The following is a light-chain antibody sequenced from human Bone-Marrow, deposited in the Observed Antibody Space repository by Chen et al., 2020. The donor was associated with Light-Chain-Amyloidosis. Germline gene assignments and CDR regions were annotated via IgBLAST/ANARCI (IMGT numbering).Light chain of an antibody. CDR1: QSVRGY. J-gene: IGKJ5*01. CDR3: QQRGNWPIT. CDR2: DTS. Sequence: EIVLTQSPATLSLSPGEIVSLSCRASQSVRGYLAWFQQKPGQAPRLLIYDTSNRATRIPARFGGRESRTDFTRTISSLAPDGFAFYYCQQRGNWPITFGPGTRLGIQ. V-gene: IGKV3-11*01.